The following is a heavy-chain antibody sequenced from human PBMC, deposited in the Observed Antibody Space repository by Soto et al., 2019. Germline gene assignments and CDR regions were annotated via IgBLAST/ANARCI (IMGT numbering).Heavy chain of an antibody. D-gene: IGHD2-15*01. Sequence: EVQLVESGGGLVQPGGSLRLSCVASGFTFSNYWMYWVRQAPGEGLVWVSRINSDGSVSSYADSVKGRLTISRDNVKNTLYLQMDSLRAEDTAVYYCARGDCVGGTCYSLAGSFYYYMDVWGKGITVTVFS. V-gene: IGHV3-74*01. J-gene: IGHJ6*03. CDR2: INSDGSVS. CDR3: ARGDCVGGTCYSLAGSFYYYMDV. CDR1: GFTFSNYW.